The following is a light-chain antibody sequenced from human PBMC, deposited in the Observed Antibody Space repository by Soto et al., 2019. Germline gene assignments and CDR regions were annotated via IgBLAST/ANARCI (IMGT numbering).Light chain of an antibody. CDR3: HQASSFPLS. CDR2: KAS. Sequence: DIPMTQSPSSVSASVGDTVTVSCGASQVISSWLSWYQQKPGRAPNLLIYKASTLQTGVPSRFSGSGSGTDFTLTITNLQPEDFATYYCHQASSFPLSFGGGTKVDIK. CDR1: QVISSW. J-gene: IGKJ4*01. V-gene: IGKV1-12*01.